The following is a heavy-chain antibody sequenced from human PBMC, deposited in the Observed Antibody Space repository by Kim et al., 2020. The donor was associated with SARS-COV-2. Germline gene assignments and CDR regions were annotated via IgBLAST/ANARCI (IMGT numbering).Heavy chain of an antibody. D-gene: IGHD6-13*01. Sequence: NYSPSFQGHVTISADKSISTAYRQWSSLKASDTAMYYCARPYSSSQQIDYWGQGTLVTVSS. V-gene: IGHV5-10-1*01. J-gene: IGHJ4*02. CDR3: ARPYSSSQQIDY.